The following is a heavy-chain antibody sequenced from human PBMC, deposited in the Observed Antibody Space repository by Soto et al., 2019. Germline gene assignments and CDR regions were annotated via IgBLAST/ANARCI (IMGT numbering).Heavy chain of an antibody. CDR1: GYTFTNYG. CDR2: VNGDSGNT. V-gene: IGHV1-18*01. Sequence: QVHLVQSGAEVKSPGASVKISCKTSGYTFTNYGITWVRQAPGQGLEWVGWVNGDSGNTNYAPKMEGRVTMTTDASTSTADIELRSLISDDTAVYYCSRGSGLNDGSDLWGQGTVVTV. J-gene: IGHJ3*01. CDR3: SRGSGLNDGSDL.